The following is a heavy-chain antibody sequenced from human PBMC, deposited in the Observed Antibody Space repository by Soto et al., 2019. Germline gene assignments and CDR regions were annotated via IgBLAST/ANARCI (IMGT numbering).Heavy chain of an antibody. CDR2: INHSGST. J-gene: IGHJ6*02. CDR3: AIVTLDRITIFGGVIIRDHGMAV. Sequence: SETLSLTCAVYGGSFSGYYWSWIRPPPGKGLEWIGEINHSGSTNYNPSLKSRVTISVDTSNNQFSLKLSSVTAADTAVYYCAIVTLDRITIFGGVIIRDHGMAVWGQGTTVTVSS. CDR1: GGSFSGYY. D-gene: IGHD3-3*01. V-gene: IGHV4-34*01.